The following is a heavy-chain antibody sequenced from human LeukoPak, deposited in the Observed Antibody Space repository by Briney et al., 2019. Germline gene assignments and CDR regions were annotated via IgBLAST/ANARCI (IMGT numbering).Heavy chain of an antibody. V-gene: IGHV3-23*01. D-gene: IGHD6-13*01. CDR1: GFTFSSDA. J-gene: IGHJ4*02. Sequence: GGSLRLSCAASGFTFSSDAMSWVRQAPGKGLEWFSAISGSGGSTYYADSVKGRFTISRDNSKNTLYLQMNSLRAEDTAVYYCAKPIEQQLVFVLFDYWGQGTLVTVSS. CDR3: AKPIEQQLVFVLFDY. CDR2: ISGSGGST.